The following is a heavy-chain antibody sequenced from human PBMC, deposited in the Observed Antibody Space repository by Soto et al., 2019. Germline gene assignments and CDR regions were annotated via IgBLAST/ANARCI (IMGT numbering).Heavy chain of an antibody. CDR2: ISNDGSNK. CDR3: AREPSTVDAYDI. J-gene: IGHJ3*02. V-gene: IGHV3-30*03. CDR1: GFSFSTYG. Sequence: GGSLRLSCAASGFSFSTYGMHWVRQAPGKGLEWVAFISNDGSNKYYADSVKGRFTISRDNSKNTLYLQMNSLRAEDTAVYYCAREPSTVDAYDIWGQGTMVTVSS.